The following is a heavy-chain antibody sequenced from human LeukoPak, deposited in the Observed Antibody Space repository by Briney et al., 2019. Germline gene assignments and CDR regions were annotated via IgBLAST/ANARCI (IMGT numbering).Heavy chain of an antibody. CDR3: ARLVWFGSYFDY. CDR2: IRQDGSEK. V-gene: IGHV3-7*02. Sequence: GGSLRLSCAVSGFTFSSYWMSWVRQAPGKGLEWVANIRQDGSEKYYVDSVKGRFTISRDNAKNSLYLQMSSLRAEDTAVYHCARLVWFGSYFDYWGQGTLVTVSS. D-gene: IGHD3-10*01. J-gene: IGHJ4*02. CDR1: GFTFSSYW.